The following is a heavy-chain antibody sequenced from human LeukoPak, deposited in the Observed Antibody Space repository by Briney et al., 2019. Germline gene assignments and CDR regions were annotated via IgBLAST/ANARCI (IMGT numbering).Heavy chain of an antibody. CDR2: INSDGSST. CDR1: GFTFSSYW. CDR3: ASRYYDSSGYYY. J-gene: IGHJ4*02. V-gene: IGHV3-74*01. Sequence: PGGSLRLSCAASGFTFSSYWMHWVRQAPGKGLVWVSRINSDGSSTSYANSVKGRFTISRDNAKNSLYLQMNSLRAEDTAVYYCASRYYDSSGYYYWGQGTLVTVSS. D-gene: IGHD3-22*01.